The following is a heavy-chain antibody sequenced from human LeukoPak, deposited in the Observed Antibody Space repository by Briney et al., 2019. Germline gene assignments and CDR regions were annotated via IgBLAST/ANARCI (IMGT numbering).Heavy chain of an antibody. CDR2: IKQDGYEK. CDR1: GFTFSQYC. Sequence: GGSLRLSCAASGFTFSQYCMNWVRQAPGKGLEWVANIKQDGYEKYYVDSVKGRFTISRDNAKNSLYLHINSLRAEDTAVYYCAREVPNYDFWSGYNYNGMDVWGQGTTVAVSS. CDR3: AREVPNYDFWSGYNYNGMDV. J-gene: IGHJ6*02. D-gene: IGHD3-3*01. V-gene: IGHV3-7*01.